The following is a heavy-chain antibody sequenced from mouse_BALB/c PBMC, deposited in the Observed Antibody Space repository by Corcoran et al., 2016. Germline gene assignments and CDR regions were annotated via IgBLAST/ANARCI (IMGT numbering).Heavy chain of an antibody. CDR1: GYSFTDYI. V-gene: IGHV1-39*01. J-gene: IGHJ4*01. D-gene: IGHD2-1*01. CDR2: INPYYGST. CDR3: ARDGNYAMDY. Sequence: EIQLQQTGPELVKPGASVKISCKASGYSFTDYIMLWVKQSHGKSLEWIGNINPYYGSTSYNLKFKGKATLTVDKSSSTAYMQLNSLTSEDSAVYYCARDGNYAMDYWGQGTSVTVSS.